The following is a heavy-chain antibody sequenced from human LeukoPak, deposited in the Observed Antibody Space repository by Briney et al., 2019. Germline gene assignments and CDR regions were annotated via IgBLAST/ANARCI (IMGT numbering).Heavy chain of an antibody. CDR2: ISAYNGNT. CDR1: GYTFTDYY. J-gene: IGHJ4*02. Sequence: ASVKVSCKASGYTFTDYYMHWVRQAPGQGLEWMGWISAYNGNTNYAQKLQGRVTMATETSTSTAYMQLRSLRSDDTAVYYCARLKSNYYDSSGYYDYWGQGTLVTVSS. CDR3: ARLKSNYYDSSGYYDY. V-gene: IGHV1-18*04. D-gene: IGHD3-22*01.